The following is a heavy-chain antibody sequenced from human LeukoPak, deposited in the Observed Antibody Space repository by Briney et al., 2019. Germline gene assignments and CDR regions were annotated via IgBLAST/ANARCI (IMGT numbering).Heavy chain of an antibody. CDR1: GGTFSSYA. Sequence: SVKVSCKASGGTFSSYAISWVRQAPGQGLEWMGGIIPIFGTANHAQKFQGRVTITADESTSTAYMELSSLRSEDTAVYYCAREIPLMTTVTTGAFDIWGQGTMVTVSS. J-gene: IGHJ3*02. D-gene: IGHD4-17*01. V-gene: IGHV1-69*13. CDR2: IIPIFGTA. CDR3: AREIPLMTTVTTGAFDI.